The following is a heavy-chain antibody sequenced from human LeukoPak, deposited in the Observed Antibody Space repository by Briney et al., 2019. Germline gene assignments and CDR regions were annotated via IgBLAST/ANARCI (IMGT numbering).Heavy chain of an antibody. D-gene: IGHD3-9*01. CDR2: ISSSSSYI. J-gene: IGHJ5*02. V-gene: IGHV3-21*01. CDR3: ASHRPNMFGWLLNWFDP. Sequence: PGGSLRLSCAASGFTFSSYSMNWVRQAPGKGLEWVSSISSSSSYIYYADSVKGRFTISRDNAKNSLYLQMNSLRAEDTAVYYCASHRPNMFGWLLNWFDPWGQGTLVTVSS. CDR1: GFTFSSYS.